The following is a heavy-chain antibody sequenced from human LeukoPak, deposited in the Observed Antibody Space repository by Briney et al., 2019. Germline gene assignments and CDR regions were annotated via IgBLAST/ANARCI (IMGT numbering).Heavy chain of an antibody. Sequence: SETLSLTCAVYGGPFSGYYWTWIPKPPGKGLKWIGEINHSGSTNYNPSLKSRVTISVDTSKNQFSLKLSSVTAADTAVYYCARVTSSGYYSSYFDLWGRGTLVTVSS. J-gene: IGHJ2*01. CDR3: ARVTSSGYYSSYFDL. CDR1: GGPFSGYY. V-gene: IGHV4-34*01. D-gene: IGHD3-22*01. CDR2: INHSGST.